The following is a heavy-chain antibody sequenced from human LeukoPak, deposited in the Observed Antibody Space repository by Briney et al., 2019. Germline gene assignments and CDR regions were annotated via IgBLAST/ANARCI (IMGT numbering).Heavy chain of an antibody. Sequence: ASVKVSCKASGGAFSSYAISWVRQAPGQGLEWMGGIIPIFGTANYAQKFQGRVTITADESTSTAYMELSSLRSEDTAVYYCARGMTAAGAEDYWGQGTLVSVSS. CDR3: ARGMTAAGAEDY. J-gene: IGHJ4*02. CDR1: GGAFSSYA. D-gene: IGHD6-13*01. V-gene: IGHV1-69*01. CDR2: IIPIFGTA.